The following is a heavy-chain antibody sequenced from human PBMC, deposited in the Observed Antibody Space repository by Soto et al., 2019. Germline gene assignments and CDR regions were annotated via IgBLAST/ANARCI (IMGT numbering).Heavy chain of an antibody. J-gene: IGHJ3*02. V-gene: IGHV1-18*01. D-gene: IGHD3-9*01. CDR1: GGTFSSYA. Sequence: ASVKVSCKASGGTFSSYAISWVRQAPGQGLEWMGWISAYNGNTNYAQKLQGRVTMTTDTSTSTAYMELRSLRSDDTAVYYCARVLRYFDTAAFDSWGQGTMVTVSS. CDR3: ARVLRYFDTAAFDS. CDR2: ISAYNGNT.